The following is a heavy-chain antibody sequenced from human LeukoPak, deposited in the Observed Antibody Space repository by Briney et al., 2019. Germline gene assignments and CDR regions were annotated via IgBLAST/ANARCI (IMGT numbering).Heavy chain of an antibody. J-gene: IGHJ5*02. CDR2: LNHSGST. D-gene: IGHD3-3*01. CDR3: ARVTNYDFWSGYLYPNWFDP. Sequence: NTSETLSLTCAVYGGSFSGYYWSWIRQPPGKGLEWIGELNHSGSTNYNPSLKSRVTISVDTSKNQFSLKLSSVTAADTAVYYCARVTNYDFWSGYLYPNWFDPWGQGTLVTVSS. V-gene: IGHV4-34*01. CDR1: GGSFSGYY.